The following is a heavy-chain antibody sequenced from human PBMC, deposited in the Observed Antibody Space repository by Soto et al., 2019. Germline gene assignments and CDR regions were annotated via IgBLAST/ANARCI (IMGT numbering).Heavy chain of an antibody. J-gene: IGHJ6*02. V-gene: IGHV3-23*01. CDR3: AKDLLVLRFLEWQGGMDV. Sequence: GSLRLSCAASGFTFSSYAMSWVRQAPGKGLEWVSAISGSGGSTYYADPVKGRFTISRDNSKNTLYLQMNSLRAEDTAVYYCAKDLLVLRFLEWQGGMDVWGQGTTVTVSS. CDR2: ISGSGGST. D-gene: IGHD3-3*01. CDR1: GFTFSSYA.